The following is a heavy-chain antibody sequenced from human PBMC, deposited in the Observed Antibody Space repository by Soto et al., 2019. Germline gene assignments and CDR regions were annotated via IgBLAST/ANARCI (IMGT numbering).Heavy chain of an antibody. J-gene: IGHJ4*02. Sequence: GGSLRLSCAASGFTVSSNYMSWVRQAPGKGLEWVSVIYSGGSTYYADSVKGRFTISRHNSKNTLYLQMNSLRAEDTAVYYCATSRYCSSTSCYALNYWGQGTLVTVS. D-gene: IGHD2-2*01. CDR3: ATSRYCSSTSCYALNY. CDR1: GFTVSSNY. CDR2: IYSGGST. V-gene: IGHV3-53*04.